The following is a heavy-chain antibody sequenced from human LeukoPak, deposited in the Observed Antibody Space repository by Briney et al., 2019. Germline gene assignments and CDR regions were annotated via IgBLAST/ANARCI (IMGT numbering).Heavy chain of an antibody. V-gene: IGHV3-9*01. CDR1: GFTFDDYA. CDR3: AKEMDLSRYCSSTSCNPFDF. CDR2: ISWNSGSI. J-gene: IGHJ4*02. D-gene: IGHD2-2*01. Sequence: PGRSLRLSCAASGFTFDDYAMHWVRQAPGKGLEWVSGISWNSGSIDYADSVKGRFIISRDNAKNSLYLQMGSLSTEDTAFYYCAKEMDLSRYCSSTSCNPFDFWGQGTLVTVSS.